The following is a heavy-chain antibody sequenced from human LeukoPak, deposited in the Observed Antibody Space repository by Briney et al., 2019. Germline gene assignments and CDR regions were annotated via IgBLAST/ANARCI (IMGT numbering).Heavy chain of an antibody. CDR1: GFTFRYW. V-gene: IGHV3-7*03. CDR3: ARDLGVGLDL. J-gene: IGHJ2*01. CDR2: IKQDGGEK. D-gene: IGHD2-21*01. Sequence: GGSLRLSCAASGFTFRYWMNWVRQAPGKGLEWVANIKQDGGEKYYMDSVKGRFTVSRDTSKNTLFLQMNDLRVDDTAIYYCARDLGVGLDLWGRGTLVSV.